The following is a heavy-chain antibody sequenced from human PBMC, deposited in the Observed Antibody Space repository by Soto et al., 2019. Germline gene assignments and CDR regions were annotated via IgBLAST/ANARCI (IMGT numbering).Heavy chain of an antibody. D-gene: IGHD3-10*01. CDR2: FRTGGDDGTT. V-gene: IGHV3-23*01. J-gene: IGHJ4*02. Sequence: GGSLRLSCAASGFTFSSYSISWVRQAPWKGLEWVSGFRTGGDDGTTYYADSVKGRFTISRDNSKNTLFLQMNSLRVEDTAIYYCAKKVNSGPGSQYFDYWGQGPLVTVS. CDR3: AKKVNSGPGSQYFDY. CDR1: GFTFSSYS.